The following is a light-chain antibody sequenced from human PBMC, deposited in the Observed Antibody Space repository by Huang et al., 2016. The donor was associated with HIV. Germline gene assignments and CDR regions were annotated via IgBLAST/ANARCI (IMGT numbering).Light chain of an antibody. J-gene: IGKJ4*01. V-gene: IGKV3-11*01. Sequence: EIVLTQSPATLSFFPGQRVSLSCRASQNINTHLAWCQQRPGQPPMLLNYDASSRVPGVAARFSGSGSGTDFTLTSSSLESEDVATYYCQQRVNGLTFGGGTKV. CDR3: QQRVNGLT. CDR1: QNINTH. CDR2: DAS.